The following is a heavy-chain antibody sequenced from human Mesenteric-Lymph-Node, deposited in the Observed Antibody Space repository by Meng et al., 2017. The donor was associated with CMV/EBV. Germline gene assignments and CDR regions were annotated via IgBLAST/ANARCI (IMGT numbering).Heavy chain of an antibody. D-gene: IGHD6-6*01. CDR2: IDSDGSST. Sequence: GESLKISCAATGFTLSTSWMHWVRQPPGKGLVWVSHIDSDGSSTTYADSVKGRFAISRDNAKNTLYLQLSGLRAEDTAVYYCVREAQYGSSSSRFDYWGQGALVTVSS. CDR1: GFTLSTSW. V-gene: IGHV3-74*01. J-gene: IGHJ4*02. CDR3: VREAQYGSSSSRFDY.